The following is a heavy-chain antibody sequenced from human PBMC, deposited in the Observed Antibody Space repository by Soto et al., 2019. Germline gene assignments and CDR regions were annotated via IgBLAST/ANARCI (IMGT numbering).Heavy chain of an antibody. Sequence: PSETLSLTCAVYGGSFSGYYWTWIRQPPGTGLEWIGEINHSGSTKYNPSLKSRVTISVDTSKNQFSLNLSSVTAADTAIYYCARAKTTMIVPENFWGQGTLVTVDS. CDR3: ARAKTTMIVPENF. CDR1: GGSFSGYY. CDR2: INHSGST. V-gene: IGHV4-34*01. D-gene: IGHD3-22*01. J-gene: IGHJ4*02.